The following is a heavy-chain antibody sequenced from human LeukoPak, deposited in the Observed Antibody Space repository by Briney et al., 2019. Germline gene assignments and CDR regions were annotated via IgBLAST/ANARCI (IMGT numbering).Heavy chain of an antibody. J-gene: IGHJ2*01. D-gene: IGHD3-3*01. Sequence: PSETLSLTCTVSSGSISGHYWTWVRQPPGKGLEWIAYIYYNGDSKYNPSLKSRVTISVDMSKNQFSLKLSSVTAADTAVYYCARRTYYDFWSGPTNWYFDLWGRGTLVTVSS. V-gene: IGHV4-59*11. CDR1: SGSISGHY. CDR3: ARRTYYDFWSGPTNWYFDL. CDR2: IYYNGDS.